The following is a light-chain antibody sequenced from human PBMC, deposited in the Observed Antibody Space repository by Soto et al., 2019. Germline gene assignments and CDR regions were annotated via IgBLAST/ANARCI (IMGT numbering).Light chain of an antibody. V-gene: IGKV1-9*01. J-gene: IGKJ4*01. CDR2: AAT. CDR1: QGISQY. CDR3: QQVNSYPLT. Sequence: DIHLTHPQSLLSASVGARVTITCRASQGISQYVAWYQQKPGKDPKLLSYAATVLQGGVPSRFSGTGPATEFILTISSLQPEDFATYYCQQVNSYPLTFGGGTKVDIK.